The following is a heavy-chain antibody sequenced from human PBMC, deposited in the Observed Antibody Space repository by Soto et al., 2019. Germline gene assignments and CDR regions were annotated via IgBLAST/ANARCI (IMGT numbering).Heavy chain of an antibody. CDR2: ISTSGGST. D-gene: IGHD2-21*02. J-gene: IGHJ4*02. V-gene: IGHV3-23*01. CDR3: ARGQMTSTY. Sequence: GGSLRLSCAASGFIFSTYAMSWVRQAPGKGLEWVSTISTSGGSTYYADSVTGRFTISRDNSKNTLYLQMNSLRVDDTAVYYCARGQMTSTYWGQGTLVTVSS. CDR1: GFIFSTYA.